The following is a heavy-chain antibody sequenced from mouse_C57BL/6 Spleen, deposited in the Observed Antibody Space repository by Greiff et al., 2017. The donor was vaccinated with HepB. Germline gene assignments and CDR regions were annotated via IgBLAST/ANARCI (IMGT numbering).Heavy chain of an antibody. CDR2: INPSSGYT. CDR3: ARRDDYGAMDY. V-gene: IGHV1-7*01. CDR1: GYTFTSYW. J-gene: IGHJ4*01. Sequence: VMLVESGAELAKPGASVKLSCKASGYTFTSYWMHWVKQRPGQGLEWIGYINPSSGYTKYNQKFKDKATLTADKSSRTAYMQLSSLTYEDSAVYYCARRDDYGAMDYWGQGTSVTVSS. D-gene: IGHD2-4*01.